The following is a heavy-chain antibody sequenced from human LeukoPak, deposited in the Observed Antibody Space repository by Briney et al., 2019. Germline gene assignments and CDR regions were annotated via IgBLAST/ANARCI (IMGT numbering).Heavy chain of an antibody. D-gene: IGHD3-10*01. CDR2: ICGGGDTT. Sequence: GGSLRLSCAASGFTFSIYAMSWVRLAPGKGLEWVSSICGGGDTTYYADSVKGRFTISRDTSKNTLYLQMDGLRAEDTAVYYCARSGRGVDSFYFYMDVWGKGTTVTVSS. J-gene: IGHJ6*03. CDR3: ARSGRGVDSFYFYMDV. CDR1: GFTFSIYA. V-gene: IGHV3-23*01.